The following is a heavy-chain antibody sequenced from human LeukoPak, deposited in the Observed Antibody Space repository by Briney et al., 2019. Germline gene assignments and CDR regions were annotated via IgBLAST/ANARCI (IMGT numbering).Heavy chain of an antibody. CDR3: AKEYSGSYSGDY. J-gene: IGHJ4*02. D-gene: IGHD1-26*01. Sequence: PGGSLRLSGAASGFTFSSYGMSWVRQARGKGLEWVSAISGSGGSTYYADSVKGRFTISRDNSKNTLYLQMNSLRAEDTAVYYCAKEYSGSYSGDYWGQGTLVTVSS. CDR2: ISGSGGST. V-gene: IGHV3-23*01. CDR1: GFTFSSYG.